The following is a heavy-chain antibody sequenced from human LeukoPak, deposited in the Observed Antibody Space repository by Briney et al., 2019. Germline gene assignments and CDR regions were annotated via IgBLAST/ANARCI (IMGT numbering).Heavy chain of an antibody. Sequence: GGSLRLSCAASGFTFSNNWMTWVRQAPGKGLEWVASVKKDASEKYYVDSVKGRFTISRDNAKNSLYLQMNSLRAEDTAVYYCAKDVAPIAAAGTFGYFDYWGRGTLVTVSS. CDR2: VKKDASEK. V-gene: IGHV3-7*01. CDR3: AKDVAPIAAAGTFGYFDY. J-gene: IGHJ4*02. D-gene: IGHD6-13*01. CDR1: GFTFSNNW.